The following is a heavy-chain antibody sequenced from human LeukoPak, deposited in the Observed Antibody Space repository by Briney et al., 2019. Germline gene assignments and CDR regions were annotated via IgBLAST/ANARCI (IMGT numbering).Heavy chain of an antibody. D-gene: IGHD2-15*01. CDR2: IGGGADFR. V-gene: IGHV3-23*01. CDR1: GFSFSSYA. CDR3: AKDLTFALYDCGSGGCHSSFYS. J-gene: IGHJ4*02. Sequence: PGRSLRLSCAASGFSFSSYAMSWVRQAPGKGLEWVSAIGGGADFRFYADSVKGRFTISRDRSKNTLFLQMNSLRAEDTAVYYCAKDLTFALYDCGSGGCHSSFYSWGQGTLVTVSS.